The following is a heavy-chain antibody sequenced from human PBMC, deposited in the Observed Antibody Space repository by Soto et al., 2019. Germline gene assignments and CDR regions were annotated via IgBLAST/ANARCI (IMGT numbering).Heavy chain of an antibody. D-gene: IGHD3-22*01. CDR1: GGSISSYY. J-gene: IGHJ4*02. Sequence: PSGTLSLTCTVSGGSISSYYWSWIRQPLGKGLEWFGYIYYSGSTNYNPSLKSRVTISVDTSKNQFSLKLSSVTAADTAVYYCARGPSYYDSSGFGFDYWGQGTLVTVSP. V-gene: IGHV4-59*01. CDR2: IYYSGST. CDR3: ARGPSYYDSSGFGFDY.